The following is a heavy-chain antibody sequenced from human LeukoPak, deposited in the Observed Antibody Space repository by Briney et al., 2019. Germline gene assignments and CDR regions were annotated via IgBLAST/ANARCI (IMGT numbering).Heavy chain of an antibody. CDR1: GGSISSFF. D-gene: IGHD2-2*02. CDR2: IYFSWST. Sequence: PSETLSLTCTVSGGSISSFFWSWIRQPPGKGLGWSGYIYFSWSTNYNPSLKSRVTISVDTSKNQFSLKLSSVTAADTAVYYCARGHVKLGYCSSTSCYTGDWFDPWGQGTLVTVSS. J-gene: IGHJ5*02. CDR3: ARGHVKLGYCSSTSCYTGDWFDP. V-gene: IGHV4-59*01.